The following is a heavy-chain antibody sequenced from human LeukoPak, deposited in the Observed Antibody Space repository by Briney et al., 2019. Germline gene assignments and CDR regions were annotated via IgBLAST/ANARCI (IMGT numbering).Heavy chain of an antibody. CDR1: GGTFSSYA. Sequence: SVKVSCKASGGTFSSYAISWVRQAPGQGLEWMGRIIPIFGTANYAQKSQGRVTITTDESTSTAYMELSSLRSEDTAVYYCARDRLPRRGSGYYFDYWGQGTLVTVSS. CDR3: ARDRLPRRGSGYYFDY. D-gene: IGHD3-22*01. CDR2: IIPIFGTA. J-gene: IGHJ4*02. V-gene: IGHV1-69*05.